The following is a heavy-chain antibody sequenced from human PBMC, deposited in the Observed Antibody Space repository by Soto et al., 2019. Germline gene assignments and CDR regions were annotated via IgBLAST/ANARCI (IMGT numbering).Heavy chain of an antibody. V-gene: IGHV3-23*01. J-gene: IGHJ6*02. Sequence: GGSLRLSCAASGFTFFDYGMRWVRQAPGKGLEWVSGTSGSGGKTYYGDSVKGRVTISRDNSKNMLYLQMNSLRAEDTATYYCAKGESTSSEPYYGMDVWGQGTSVTVSS. CDR1: GFTFFDYG. D-gene: IGHD2-2*01. CDR3: AKGESTSSEPYYGMDV. CDR2: TSGSGGKT.